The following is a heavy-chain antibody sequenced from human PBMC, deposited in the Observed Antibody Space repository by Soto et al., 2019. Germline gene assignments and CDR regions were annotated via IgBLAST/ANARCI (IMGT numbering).Heavy chain of an antibody. CDR1: GGSISSGGYT. CDR2: VDYSGST. V-gene: IGHV4-31*03. Sequence: QVQLQESGPGLVKPSQTLSLTCTVSGGSISSGGYTWSWIRQHPERGLEWMGYVDYSGSTQYNPSLKSRVATSLDTAKNQFSLSLGSVTAADTAVYYCARGLDFGGHQLDYWGQGTRVTVSS. D-gene: IGHD4-17*01. CDR3: ARGLDFGGHQLDY. J-gene: IGHJ4*02.